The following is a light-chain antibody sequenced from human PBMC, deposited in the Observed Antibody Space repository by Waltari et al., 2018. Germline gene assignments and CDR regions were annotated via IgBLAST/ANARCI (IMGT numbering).Light chain of an antibody. CDR2: DAS. J-gene: IGKJ4*01. V-gene: IGKV3-11*01. Sequence: EIVLTQSPAILSFSPGERATLSCRTSQSVGTYLAGYQQRPGQSPRLRIYDASDRATGIPARFSGSGSETDVTLTISSLQPEDFAVYYCQQRRNWPLTFGGGTRVEI. CDR3: QQRRNWPLT. CDR1: QSVGTY.